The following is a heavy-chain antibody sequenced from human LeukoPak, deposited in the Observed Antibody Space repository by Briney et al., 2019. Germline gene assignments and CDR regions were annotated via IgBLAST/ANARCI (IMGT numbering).Heavy chain of an antibody. CDR3: ARDLRPYSSSWYFDY. Sequence: PSETLSLTCTVSGGSISSYYWSWIRQLPGKGLEWIGYIYYSGSTNYNPSLKSRVTISVDTSKNQFSLKLSSVTAADTAVYYCARDLRPYSSSWYFDYWGQGTLVTVSS. V-gene: IGHV4-59*01. CDR2: IYYSGST. D-gene: IGHD6-13*01. CDR1: GGSISSYY. J-gene: IGHJ4*02.